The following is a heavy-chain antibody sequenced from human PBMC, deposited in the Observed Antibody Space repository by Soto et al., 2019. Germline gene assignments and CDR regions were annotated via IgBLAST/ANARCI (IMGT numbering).Heavy chain of an antibody. CDR3: ARDHLRWFDP. Sequence: EVQLVESGGGLVQPGGSLRLSCAASGCTFSSYWMSWVRQAPGKGLEWVANIKQDGSEKYYVDSVKGRFTISRDNAKNSLYLQMNSLRAEDTAVYYCARDHLRWFDPWGQGTLVTVSS. J-gene: IGHJ5*02. V-gene: IGHV3-7*01. CDR2: IKQDGSEK. CDR1: GCTFSSYW.